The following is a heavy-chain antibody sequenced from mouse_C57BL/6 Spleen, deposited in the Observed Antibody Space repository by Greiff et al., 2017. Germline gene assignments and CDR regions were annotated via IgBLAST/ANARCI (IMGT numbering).Heavy chain of an antibody. Sequence: VQRVESGPELVKPGASVKISCKASGYTFTDYYINWVKQRPGQGLEWIGWIFPGRGSTYYNEKFKGKATLTVDKSSSTAYMLLSSLTSEDSAVYFCARWEYDYDDAVGYWGQGTTLTVSS. CDR1: GYTFTDYY. V-gene: IGHV1-75*01. CDR3: ARWEYDYDDAVGY. CDR2: IFPGRGST. J-gene: IGHJ2*01. D-gene: IGHD2-4*01.